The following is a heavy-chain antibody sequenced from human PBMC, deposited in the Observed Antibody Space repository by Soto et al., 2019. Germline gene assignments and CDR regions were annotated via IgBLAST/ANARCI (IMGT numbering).Heavy chain of an antibody. CDR3: VIAGGYNYGEQTFDY. D-gene: IGHD5-18*01. V-gene: IGHV3-33*01. CDR2: IWYDGSNE. CDR1: GFRFNGYA. Sequence: QVQLVESGGGVVQPGRSLRLSCAVSGFRFNGYAMHWVRQAPGKGLEWVAVIWYDGSNENYADSVKGRFTISRDNSKNTVYLQMTSLRAEDTAVYYCVIAGGYNYGEQTFDYWGQGTLVTVSP. J-gene: IGHJ4*02.